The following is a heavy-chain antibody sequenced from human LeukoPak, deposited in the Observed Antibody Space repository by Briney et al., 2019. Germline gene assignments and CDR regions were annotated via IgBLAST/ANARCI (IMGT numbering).Heavy chain of an antibody. CDR3: AKGGEMATIGGIGGYFDY. CDR2: ISYDGSNK. D-gene: IGHD5-24*01. Sequence: GRSLRLSCAASGFTFSSNGMHWVRQAPGKGLEGVAVISYDGSNKYYADSVKGRFTISRDNSKNTLYLQMNSLRAEDTAVYYCAKGGEMATIGGIGGYFDYWGQGTLVTVSS. CDR1: GFTFSSNG. V-gene: IGHV3-30*18. J-gene: IGHJ4*02.